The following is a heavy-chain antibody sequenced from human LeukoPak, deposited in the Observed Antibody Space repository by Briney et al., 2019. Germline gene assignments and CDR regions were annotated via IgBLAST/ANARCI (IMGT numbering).Heavy chain of an antibody. V-gene: IGHV4-34*01. J-gene: IGHJ4*02. CDR3: ARVDYYDSSGYYYHDY. CDR1: GGSFSGYY. D-gene: IGHD3-22*01. Sequence: SETLSLTCAVDGGSFSGYYWSWIRQPPGKGLEWIGEINHSGSTNYNPSLKSRVTISGDTSKNQFSLKLSSVTAADTAVYYCARVDYYDSSGYYYHDYWGQGTLVTVSS. CDR2: INHSGST.